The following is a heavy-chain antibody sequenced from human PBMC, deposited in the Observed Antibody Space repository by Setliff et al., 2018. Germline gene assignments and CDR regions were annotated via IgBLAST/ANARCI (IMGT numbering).Heavy chain of an antibody. J-gene: IGHJ4*02. CDR1: GFGFSDAW. D-gene: IGHD2-2*01. Sequence: GGSLRLSCVGSGFGFSDAWMTWVRQAPGKGLEWVGHIKSKAYGGTADYATAVKGRFTVSRDNSKNTLYLQMNSLRVEDTAVYYCARSESCGATNCSPFDYWGQGTLVTVSS. V-gene: IGHV3-15*01. CDR3: ARSESCGATNCSPFDY. CDR2: IKSKAYGGTA.